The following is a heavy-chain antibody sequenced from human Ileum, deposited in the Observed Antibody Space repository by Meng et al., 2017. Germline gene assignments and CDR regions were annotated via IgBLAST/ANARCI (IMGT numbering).Heavy chain of an antibody. CDR2: INAGDGTT. D-gene: IGHD2-2*01. J-gene: IGHJ4*02. Sequence: QVHLVQSGAEVKKPGASVKVSCQASGYTFSNYAIHGVRQAPGQRLEWMGWINAGDGTTKYSEKFQGRVSITRDTSASTGYMELSSLTSEDTAVYHCARSYCSSTSCQYYFDYWGQGTLVTVSS. CDR1: GYTFSNYA. CDR3: ARSYCSSTSCQYYFDY. V-gene: IGHV1-3*01.